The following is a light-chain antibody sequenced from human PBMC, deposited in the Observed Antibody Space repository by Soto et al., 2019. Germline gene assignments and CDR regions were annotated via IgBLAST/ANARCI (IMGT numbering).Light chain of an antibody. J-gene: IGLJ1*01. CDR3: SAYAGSNTLFV. CDR2: EGS. V-gene: IGLV2-23*01. CDR1: SNDVGFYDL. Sequence: QSALTQPASVSGSPGQSITISCTGTSNDVGFYDLVSWYLQHPGQAPKLLIYEGSKRPAGVSNRFSGSKSGNTASLTISGLQAEDEADYYCSAYAGSNTLFVFGTGTKVTVL.